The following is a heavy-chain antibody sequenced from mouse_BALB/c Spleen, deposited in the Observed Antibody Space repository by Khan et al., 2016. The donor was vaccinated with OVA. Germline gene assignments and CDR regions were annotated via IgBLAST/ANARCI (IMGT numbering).Heavy chain of an antibody. J-gene: IGHJ3*01. V-gene: IGHV5-6*01. CDR1: GFTFSTYG. CDR3: TRLAYYYDSEGFAY. CDR2: VSTGGSYT. Sequence: EVELVESGGDLVKPGGSLKLSCAASGFTFSTYGMSWVRQTPDKRLEWVATVSTGGSYTYYPDSVKGRFTISRDKAQNTLYLQMSGLKSEDTAMFYCTRLAYYYDSEGFAYWGQGTLVTVSA. D-gene: IGHD1-1*01.